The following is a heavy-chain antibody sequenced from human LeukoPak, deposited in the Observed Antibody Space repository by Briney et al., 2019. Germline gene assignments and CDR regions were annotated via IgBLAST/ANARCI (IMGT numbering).Heavy chain of an antibody. CDR3: ARGLSMVQGVIFGY. Sequence: ASVKVSCKASGYTFTSYDINWVRQATGQGLEWMGWMNPNSGNTGYAQKFQGRVTMTRNTSISTAYMELSSLRPEDTAVYYCARGLSMVQGVIFGYWGQGTLVTVSS. D-gene: IGHD3-10*01. CDR1: GYTFTSYD. J-gene: IGHJ4*02. V-gene: IGHV1-8*01. CDR2: MNPNSGNT.